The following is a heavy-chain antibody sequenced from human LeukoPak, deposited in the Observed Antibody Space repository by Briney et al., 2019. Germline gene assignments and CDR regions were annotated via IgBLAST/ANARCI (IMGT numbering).Heavy chain of an antibody. CDR3: ARDEIPRYDFWSGYYHTGAYFDY. CDR1: GGSISSSSYY. J-gene: IGHJ4*02. D-gene: IGHD3-3*01. Sequence: PSETLSLTCTVSGGSISSSSYYWGWIRQPPGKGLEWIGSIYYSGSTYHNPSLKSRVTISVDTSKNQFSLKLSSVTAADTAVYYCARDEIPRYDFWSGYYHTGAYFDYWGQGTLVTVSS. V-gene: IGHV4-39*07. CDR2: IYYSGST.